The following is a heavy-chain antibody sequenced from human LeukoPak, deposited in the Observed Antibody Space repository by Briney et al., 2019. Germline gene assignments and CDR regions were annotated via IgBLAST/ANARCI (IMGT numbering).Heavy chain of an antibody. CDR3: ARVGSITIFGVVNNWFDP. V-gene: IGHV7-4-1*02. CDR1: GYTFTSYA. J-gene: IGHJ5*02. D-gene: IGHD3-3*01. CDR2: IYTNTGNP. Sequence: ASVTVSCKASGYTFTSYAMNWVRQAPGQGLEWMGWIYTNTGNPTYAQGLTGRFVFSLDTSGSTAYLQISSLKAEDTAVYYCARVGSITIFGVVNNWFDPWGQGTLVTVSS.